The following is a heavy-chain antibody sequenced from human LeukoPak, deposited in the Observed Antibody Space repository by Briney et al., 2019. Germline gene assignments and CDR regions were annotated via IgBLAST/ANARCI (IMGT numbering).Heavy chain of an antibody. V-gene: IGHV6-1*01. CDR2: TYYRSKWYN. CDR3: ARITGGSRDY. D-gene: IGHD2-8*02. CDR1: GDSVSSIRAA. Sequence: SQTLSLTCALSGDSVSSIRAAWNWIRHSPSRGFEWLGRTYYRSKWYNDCAASVKCRITINPDTSKNHFSLHLNTVAPEDTAVYCCARITGGSRDYWGQGTLVTVSS. J-gene: IGHJ4*02.